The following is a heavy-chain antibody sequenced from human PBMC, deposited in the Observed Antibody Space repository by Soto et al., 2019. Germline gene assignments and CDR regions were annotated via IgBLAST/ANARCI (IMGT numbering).Heavy chain of an antibody. Sequence: GESLKISCKASGYSFTTYWIGWVRQMPGKGLEWMGITYPGDSDTRYSPSFQGQVTISADKSISTAYLQWSSLKASDTAMYYCATQTGAYDSSGYSQYYFDYWGQGTLVTVSS. J-gene: IGHJ4*02. CDR3: ATQTGAYDSSGYSQYYFDY. CDR1: GYSFTTYW. V-gene: IGHV5-51*01. D-gene: IGHD3-22*01. CDR2: TYPGDSDT.